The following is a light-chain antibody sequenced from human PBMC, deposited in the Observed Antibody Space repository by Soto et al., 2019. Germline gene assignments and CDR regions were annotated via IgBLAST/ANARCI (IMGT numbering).Light chain of an antibody. CDR2: EVS. CDR1: SSDVGGYNY. CDR3: SSYAGSTSYV. J-gene: IGLJ1*01. V-gene: IGLV2-8*01. Sequence: QSALTQPPSASGSPGQSVTISCTGTSSDVGGYNYVSWYQQHPGKAPKLMIYEVSKRPSGVPDRFSGSKSGNTASLTVSGLKAEDEADYYCSSYAGSTSYVFGTGTKLTVL.